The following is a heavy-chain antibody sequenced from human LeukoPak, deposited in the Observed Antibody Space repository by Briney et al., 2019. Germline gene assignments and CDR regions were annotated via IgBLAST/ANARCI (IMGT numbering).Heavy chain of an antibody. J-gene: IGHJ3*02. Sequence: GESLKISCKGSGYSFTSDWIGWVRQMPGKGLEWMGIIYPGDSDTRYSPSFQGQVTISADKSISTAYLQWSSLKASDTAMYYCARQRPYYYGSGSYRALDIWGQGTMVTVSS. D-gene: IGHD3-10*01. CDR2: IYPGDSDT. V-gene: IGHV5-51*01. CDR3: ARQRPYYYGSGSYRALDI. CDR1: GYSFTSDW.